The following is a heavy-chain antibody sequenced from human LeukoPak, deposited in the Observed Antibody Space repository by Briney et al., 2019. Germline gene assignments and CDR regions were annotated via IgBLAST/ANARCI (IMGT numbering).Heavy chain of an antibody. Sequence: NPSETLSLTCTVSGGSISSSSYYWGWIRQPPGKGLEWIGSIYYSGSTYYNPSLKSRVTISVDTSKNQFSLKLSSVTAADTAVYYCARVEDSSSWHYYYYYMDVWGKGTTVTVSS. J-gene: IGHJ6*03. V-gene: IGHV4-39*07. CDR3: ARVEDSSSWHYYYYYMDV. CDR2: IYYSGST. CDR1: GGSISSSSYY. D-gene: IGHD6-13*01.